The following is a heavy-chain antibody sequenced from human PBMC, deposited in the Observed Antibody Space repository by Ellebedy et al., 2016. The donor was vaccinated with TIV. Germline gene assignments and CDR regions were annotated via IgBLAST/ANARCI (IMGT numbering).Heavy chain of an antibody. J-gene: IGHJ4*02. CDR2: MNPNTGDT. V-gene: IGHV1-8*01. D-gene: IGHD3-16*01. Sequence: AASVKVSCKASGYTFTSYDINWVRQAPGQGLEWMGWMNPNTGDTGYAQKFQGRVTMTRATSISTAYMELTSLRSEDTAVYYCATFYYDGRTTPRFDYWGQGTLVTVSS. CDR1: GYTFTSYD. CDR3: ATFYYDGRTTPRFDY.